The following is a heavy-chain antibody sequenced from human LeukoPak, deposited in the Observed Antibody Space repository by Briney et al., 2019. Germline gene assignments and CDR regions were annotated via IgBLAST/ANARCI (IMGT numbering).Heavy chain of an antibody. CDR2: INPNSGGT. V-gene: IGHV1-2*02. D-gene: IGHD3-10*01. CDR1: GYTFTGYY. CDR3: ARRTRSGSCGNP. Sequence: ASVKVSCKASGYTFTGYYMHRVRQAPGQGLEWMGWINPNSGGTNYAQKFQGRVTMTRDTSISTAYMELSRLRSDDTAVYYCARRTRSGSCGNPWGQGTLVTVSS. J-gene: IGHJ5*02.